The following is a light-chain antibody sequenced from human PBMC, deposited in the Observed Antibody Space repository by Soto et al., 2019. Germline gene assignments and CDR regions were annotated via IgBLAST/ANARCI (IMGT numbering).Light chain of an antibody. V-gene: IGLV2-14*01. Sequence: QSALTQPASVSGSPGQSIAISCTGTSSDIGDYNYVSWYQQHPVKAPKLIIYDVSNRPSGVSDRFSGSKSGNTSSLTISGLQAEDEADYYCSSYTSSSTPYVFGTGNKVTVL. CDR3: SSYTSSSTPYV. J-gene: IGLJ1*01. CDR2: DVS. CDR1: SSDIGDYNY.